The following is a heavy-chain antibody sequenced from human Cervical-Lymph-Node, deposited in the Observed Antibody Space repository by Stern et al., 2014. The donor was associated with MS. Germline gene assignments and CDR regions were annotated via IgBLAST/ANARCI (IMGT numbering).Heavy chain of an antibody. D-gene: IGHD3-16*02. CDR1: GFSLNTSGVG. J-gene: IGHJ1*01. Sequence: QVTLKESGPTLVNPTQTLTLTCTFSGFSLNTSGVGVGWIRQPPGKAPEWLALIYWDDDKRYSPSLKSRLTLTKDTSKNQVVLTVTNMAPVDTATYYCAHSAYDYVGGNYRLEKGVYFQHGGQGPLVSVSS. CDR3: AHSAYDYVGGNYRLEKGVYFQH. V-gene: IGHV2-5*02. CDR2: IYWDDDK.